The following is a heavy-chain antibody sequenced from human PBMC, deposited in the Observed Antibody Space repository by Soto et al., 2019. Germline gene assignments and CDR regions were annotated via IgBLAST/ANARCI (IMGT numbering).Heavy chain of an antibody. CDR2: ISAYNGNT. D-gene: IGHD3-3*01. V-gene: IGHV1-18*01. CDR3: ARDPITIFGVVIIGPPFDY. Sequence: ASVKVSFKASGYTFTSYGISWVRQAPGEGLEWMGWISAYNGNTNYAQKLQGRVTMTTDTSTSTAYMELRSLRSDDTAVYYCARDPITIFGVVIIGPPFDYWGQGTLVTVAS. J-gene: IGHJ4*02. CDR1: GYTFTSYG.